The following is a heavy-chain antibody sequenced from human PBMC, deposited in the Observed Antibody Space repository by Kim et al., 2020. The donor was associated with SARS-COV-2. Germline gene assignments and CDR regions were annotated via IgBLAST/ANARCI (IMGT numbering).Heavy chain of an antibody. J-gene: IGHJ5*02. Sequence: SETLSLTCTVSGGSISSSSYYWGWIRQPPGKGREWIGSIYYSGSTYYNPSLKSRVTISVDTSKNQFSLTLSSVTAAHTAVYYCARHWLPSNWNVVWFDP. CDR3: ARHWLPSNWNVVWFDP. V-gene: IGHV4-39*01. CDR1: GGSISSSSYY. D-gene: IGHD1-1*01. CDR2: IYYSGST.